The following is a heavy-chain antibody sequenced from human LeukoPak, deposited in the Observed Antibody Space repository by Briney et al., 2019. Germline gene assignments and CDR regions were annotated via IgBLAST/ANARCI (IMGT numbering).Heavy chain of an antibody. V-gene: IGHV4-30-4*08. Sequence: SQTLSLTCTVSGGSISSGDYYWSWIRQPPGKGLEWIGYIYYSGSTYYNPSLKSRVTISVDTSKNQFSLKLSSVTAADTAVYYCARGIGDVVVVIAPLYGAFDIWGQGTMVTVPS. CDR2: IYYSGST. CDR1: GGSISSGDYY. CDR3: ARGIGDVVVVIAPLYGAFDI. D-gene: IGHD2-21*01. J-gene: IGHJ3*02.